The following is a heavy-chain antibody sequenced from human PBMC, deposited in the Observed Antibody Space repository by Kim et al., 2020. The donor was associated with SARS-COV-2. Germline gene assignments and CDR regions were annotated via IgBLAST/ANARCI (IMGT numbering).Heavy chain of an antibody. D-gene: IGHD6-19*01. Sequence: GGSLRLSCAASAFTFSDYYMNWIRQAPGKGLEWVSDISSSTTYTNYADSVKGRFTISRDNAKNSLYLQMNSLRAEDTAVYYCARGGQWAVAGAFDYWGQG. CDR3: ARGGQWAVAGAFDY. CDR2: ISSSTTYT. J-gene: IGHJ4*02. V-gene: IGHV3-11*03. CDR1: AFTFSDYY.